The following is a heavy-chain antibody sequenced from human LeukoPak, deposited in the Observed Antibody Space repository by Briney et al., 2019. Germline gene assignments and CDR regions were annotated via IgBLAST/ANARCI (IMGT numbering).Heavy chain of an antibody. Sequence: SETLSLTCTVSGASISGSGYYWSWIRQPPGKGLEWIGRIYSSGSTNYNPSLKSRVTMSLDTSKNQFSLKLSSVTAADTAVYYCARAAHSGSLAPFDYWGQGTLVTVSS. CDR2: IYSSGST. D-gene: IGHD1-26*01. CDR1: GASISGSGYY. CDR3: ARAAHSGSLAPFDY. J-gene: IGHJ4*02. V-gene: IGHV4-61*08.